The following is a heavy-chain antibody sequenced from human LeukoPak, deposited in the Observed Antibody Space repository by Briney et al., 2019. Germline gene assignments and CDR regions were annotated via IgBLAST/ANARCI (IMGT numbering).Heavy chain of an antibody. CDR3: AKGSLVWWLPLPDYFDY. CDR2: IWYDGSNK. CDR1: GFTFSSYG. V-gene: IGHV3-33*06. D-gene: IGHD5-12*01. J-gene: IGHJ4*02. Sequence: PGGSLRLSCAASGFTFSSYGMHWVRQATGKGLEWVAVIWYDGSNKYYADSVKGRFTISRDNSKNTLYLQMNSLRAEDTAVYYCAKGSLVWWLPLPDYFDYWGQGTLVTVSS.